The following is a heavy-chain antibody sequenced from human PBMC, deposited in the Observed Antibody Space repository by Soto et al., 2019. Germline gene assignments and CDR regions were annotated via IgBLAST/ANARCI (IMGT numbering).Heavy chain of an antibody. CDR3: AKGSSGWYSPNYWYFDL. CDR2: ISASGGST. CDR1: GFTFSSYA. Sequence: EVQLLESGGGLVQPGGSLRLSCAASGFTFSSYAMSWVRQAPGKGLEWVSAISASGGSTYYADSVKGRLTIPRDNTKNTLYLQMNSLRAEDTAVYYCAKGSSGWYSPNYWYFDLWGRGTLVTVAS. V-gene: IGHV3-23*01. J-gene: IGHJ2*01. D-gene: IGHD6-19*01.